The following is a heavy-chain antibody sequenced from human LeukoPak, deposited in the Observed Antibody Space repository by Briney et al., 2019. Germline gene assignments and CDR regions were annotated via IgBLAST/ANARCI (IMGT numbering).Heavy chain of an antibody. D-gene: IGHD3-10*01. CDR3: ARGRSYYGSVSTFDY. CDR1: GGSISSGSYY. Sequence: PSQTLSLTCTVSGGSISSGSYYWGWIRQPAGKGLEWIGRIYTSGSTNYNLSLKSRVTISVDTSKNQFSLKLSSVTAADTAVYYCARGRSYYGSVSTFDYWGQGTLVTVSS. V-gene: IGHV4-61*02. J-gene: IGHJ4*02. CDR2: IYTSGST.